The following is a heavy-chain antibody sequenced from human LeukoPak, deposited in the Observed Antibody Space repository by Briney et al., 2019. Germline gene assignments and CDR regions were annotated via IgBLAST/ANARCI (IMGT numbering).Heavy chain of an antibody. CDR2: ISWNSGSI. J-gene: IGHJ4*02. CDR3: AKDSPGGGYLFDY. V-gene: IGHV3-9*01. Sequence: GGSLRLSCAASGFTFDDYAMHWVRQAPGKGLEWVSGISWNSGSIGYADSVKGRFTISRDNAKNSLYLQMNSLRAEDTALYYCAKDSPGGGYLFDYWGQGTLVTVSS. D-gene: IGHD5-12*01. CDR1: GFTFDDYA.